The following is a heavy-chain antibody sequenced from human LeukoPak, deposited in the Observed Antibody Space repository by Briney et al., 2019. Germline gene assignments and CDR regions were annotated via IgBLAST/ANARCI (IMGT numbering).Heavy chain of an antibody. CDR2: IYYGGST. V-gene: IGHV4-59*01. J-gene: IGHJ4*02. D-gene: IGHD3-10*01. Sequence: SETLSLTCTVSGGSIRSYYWSWIRQPPGKGLEWIGYIYYGGSTNYNPSLKSRVTISVDTSKNQFSLKLSSVTAADTAVYYCARTPENVWFGELLPFDYWGQGTLVTVSS. CDR3: ARTPENVWFGELLPFDY. CDR1: GGSIRSYY.